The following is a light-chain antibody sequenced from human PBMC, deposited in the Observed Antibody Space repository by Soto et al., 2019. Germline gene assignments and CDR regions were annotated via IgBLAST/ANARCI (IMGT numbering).Light chain of an antibody. CDR3: QQYNSYSGT. Sequence: DIQMTHSPSSLSSSVVYRVSSTCGASQSISSYLNWYQQKPGKAPKALIYAASTLQSGVPSRFSGSGSGRDFTLTISSLQPDDFATYYCQQYNSYSGTFGQGTKVDIK. V-gene: IGKV1-16*01. CDR2: AAS. CDR1: QSISSY. J-gene: IGKJ1*01.